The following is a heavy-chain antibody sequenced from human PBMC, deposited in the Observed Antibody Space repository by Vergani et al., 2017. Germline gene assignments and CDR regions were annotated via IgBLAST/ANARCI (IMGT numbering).Heavy chain of an antibody. CDR3: AKSGWLQHFGAHYFDS. CDR1: GFAFSRYA. J-gene: IGHJ4*02. V-gene: IGHV3-23*01. CDR2: LTASGSGI. Sequence: EVQLLESGGRLVQPGGSLRPSCVASGFAFSRYAMSWVRQAPGKGLEWVSGLTASGSGISYADSVRGRFTISRDNSKNTLCLQMDSLRAEDTDVYYCAKSGWLQHFGAHYFDSWGQGMLVTVSS. D-gene: IGHD5-24*01.